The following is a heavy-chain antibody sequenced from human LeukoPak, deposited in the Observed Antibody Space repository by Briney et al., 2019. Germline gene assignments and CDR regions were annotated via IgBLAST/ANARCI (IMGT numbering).Heavy chain of an antibody. V-gene: IGHV4-34*01. Sequence: SETLSLTCAVYGGSFSGYYWSWIRQPPGKGLEWIGEINHSGSTNYNPSLKSRVTISVDTSKNQSSLKLSSVTAADTAVYYCARVGRNHFFFVYWGQGTLVTVSS. D-gene: IGHD1-1*01. CDR3: ARVGRNHFFFVY. CDR1: GGSFSGYY. J-gene: IGHJ4*02. CDR2: INHSGST.